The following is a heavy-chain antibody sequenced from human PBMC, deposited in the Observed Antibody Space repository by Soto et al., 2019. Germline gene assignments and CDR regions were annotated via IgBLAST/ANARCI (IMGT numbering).Heavy chain of an antibody. CDR2: ISYDGSNK. CDR3: AKDSNTGYSGSSAFDI. D-gene: IGHD1-26*01. J-gene: IGHJ3*02. Sequence: GGSLRLSCAASGFTFSSYGMHWVRQAPGKGLEWVAVISYDGSNKYYADSVEGRFTISRDNSKNTLYLQMNSLRAEDTAVYYCAKDSNTGYSGSSAFDIWGQGTMVTVSS. CDR1: GFTFSSYG. V-gene: IGHV3-30*18.